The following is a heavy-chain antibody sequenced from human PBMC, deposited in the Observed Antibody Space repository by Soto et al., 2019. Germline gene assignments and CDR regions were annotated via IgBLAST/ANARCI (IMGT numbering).Heavy chain of an antibody. D-gene: IGHD2-15*01. Sequence: SETLSLTCAVYGGSFSGYYWSWIRQPPGKGLEWIGEINHSGSTNYNPSLKSRVTISVDTSKNQFSLKLSSVTAADTAVYYCARLGPDIVVVVAAVTRGYYFDYWGQGTLVTVSS. CDR1: GGSFSGYY. CDR2: INHSGST. CDR3: ARLGPDIVVVVAAVTRGYYFDY. J-gene: IGHJ4*02. V-gene: IGHV4-34*01.